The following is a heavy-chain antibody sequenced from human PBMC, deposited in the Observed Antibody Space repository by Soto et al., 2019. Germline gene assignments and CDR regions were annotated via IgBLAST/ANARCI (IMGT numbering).Heavy chain of an antibody. J-gene: IGHJ4*02. CDR3: SGGVGDAF. CDR1: ESTVGRDW. CDR2: INQDGSET. D-gene: IGHD1-26*01. Sequence: EVRLVESGGGLVQTGGSLRLSCAIYESTVGRDWMNWVRQAPGKGLEWVAHINQDGSETYYVDSVKGRFTISRDNAKNLLSLQMNSLHAGDTAVYYCSGGVGDAFWGQGTMVTVSS. V-gene: IGHV3-7*04.